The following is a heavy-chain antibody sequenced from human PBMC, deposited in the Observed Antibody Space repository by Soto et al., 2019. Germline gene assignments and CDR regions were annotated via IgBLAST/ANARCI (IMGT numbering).Heavy chain of an antibody. CDR3: ARDRGYDAHDYYYNAMDV. CDR2: IRGFSPYT. J-gene: IGHJ6*02. V-gene: IGHV3-21*01. Sequence: PGGSLRLSCISSGFTFRTYTMNWVRQAPGNGLEWVSGIRGFSPYTFYAESVRGRFTISRDNAKNSLFLQMDSLRAEDTAVYYCARDRGYDAHDYYYNAMDVWGQGTTVTVSS. CDR1: GFTFRTYT. D-gene: IGHD3-10*01.